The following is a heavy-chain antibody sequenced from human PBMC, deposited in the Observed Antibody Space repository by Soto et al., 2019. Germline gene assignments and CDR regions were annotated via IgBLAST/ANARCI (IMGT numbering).Heavy chain of an antibody. CDR3: ARSSGYYPGAFDY. Sequence: SVKVSCKASGGTFSSYAISWVRQAPGQGLEWMGGIIPIFGTANYAQKFQGRVTITADESTSTAYMELSSLRSEDTAVYYCARSSGYYPGAFDYWGQGTLVTVSS. D-gene: IGHD3-22*01. CDR2: IIPIFGTA. V-gene: IGHV1-69*13. CDR1: GGTFSSYA. J-gene: IGHJ4*02.